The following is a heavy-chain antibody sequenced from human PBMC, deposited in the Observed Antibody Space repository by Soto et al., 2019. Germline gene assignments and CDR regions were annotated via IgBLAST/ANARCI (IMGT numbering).Heavy chain of an antibody. V-gene: IGHV4-59*12. Sequence: SQTLSLTCTVSGASISSSYWSWIRQSPGKGLEWIGYIFHSGTTNYNPSLTSRVTISVDTSKNQFSLKLSSVTAADTAVYYCARDPFRPYCSGGSCRRFYFDYWGQGTLVTVSS. CDR1: GASISSSY. CDR3: ARDPFRPYCSGGSCRRFYFDY. CDR2: IFHSGTT. J-gene: IGHJ4*02. D-gene: IGHD2-15*01.